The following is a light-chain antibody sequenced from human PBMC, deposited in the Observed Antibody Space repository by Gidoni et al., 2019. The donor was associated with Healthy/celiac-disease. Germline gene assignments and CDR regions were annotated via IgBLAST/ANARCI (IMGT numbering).Light chain of an antibody. J-gene: IGKJ1*01. CDR1: QDISNY. V-gene: IGKV1-33*01. Sequence: DIQMTQSPSSLSASVGDRVTIPCQASQDISNYLNWYQQKPGKAPKLLIYDASNLETGVPSRFRGSGFGTDFTFTISSLQPEDIATYYCQQYDNLLWTFGQGTKVEIK. CDR2: DAS. CDR3: QQYDNLLWT.